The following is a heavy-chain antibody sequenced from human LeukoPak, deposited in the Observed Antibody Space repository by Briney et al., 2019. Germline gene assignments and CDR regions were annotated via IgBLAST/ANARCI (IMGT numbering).Heavy chain of an antibody. CDR3: ARDDYYDSYAYGY. D-gene: IGHD3-22*01. V-gene: IGHV1-2*02. J-gene: IGHJ4*02. CDR1: GYTFTGYY. CDR2: INPNSGGT. Sequence: ASVKVSCKASGYTFTGYYMHWVRQAPGQGLEWMGWINPNSGGTNYAQKFQGRVTMTRDTSISTAYRELSRLRSDDTAVYYCARDDYYDSYAYGYWGQGTLVTVSS.